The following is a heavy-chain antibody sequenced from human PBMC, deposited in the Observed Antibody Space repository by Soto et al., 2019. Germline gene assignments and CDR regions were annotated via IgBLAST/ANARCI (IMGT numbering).Heavy chain of an antibody. D-gene: IGHD3-22*01. Sequence: SETLSLTCTVSGGSISSSSYYWSWIRQHPGKGLEWIGYIYYSGSTYYNPSLKSRVTISVDTSKNQFSLKLSSVTAADTAVYYCARSDYYDSSAPTLYFDYWGQGTLVTVSS. V-gene: IGHV4-31*03. CDR1: GGSISSSSYY. CDR3: ARSDYYDSSAPTLYFDY. CDR2: IYYSGST. J-gene: IGHJ4*02.